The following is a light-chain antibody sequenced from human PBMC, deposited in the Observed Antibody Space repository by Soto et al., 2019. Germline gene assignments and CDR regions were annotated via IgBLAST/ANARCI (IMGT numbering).Light chain of an antibody. V-gene: IGKV1-5*01. CDR2: DAS. CDR3: QQYDSYSSGP. CDR1: QTINSW. Sequence: DLQITQSPSTLSASVGDRVTITCRASQTINSWLAWYQQKPGKAPKVLIFDASSLKTGVPSRFSGSGSGTEFSLTISNLQPDDFATYYCQQYDSYSSGPFGQGTKV. J-gene: IGKJ1*01.